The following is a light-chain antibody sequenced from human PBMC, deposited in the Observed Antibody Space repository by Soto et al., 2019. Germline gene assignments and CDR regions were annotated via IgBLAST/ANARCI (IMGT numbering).Light chain of an antibody. CDR1: QSVSSSY. V-gene: IGKV3-20*01. CDR2: GAS. CDR3: QQYGSSTVP. J-gene: IGKJ1*01. Sequence: EIVLTQSPGTLSLSPGERATLSCRASQSVSSSYLAWYQQKPGQAPRLLIYGASSRATGIPDRFSGSGSGTDFTLTISRLEPEDFAVYYCQQYGSSTVPLGQGTNVDIK.